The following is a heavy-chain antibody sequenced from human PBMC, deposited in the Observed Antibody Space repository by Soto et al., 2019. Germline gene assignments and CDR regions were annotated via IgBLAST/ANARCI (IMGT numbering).Heavy chain of an antibody. V-gene: IGHV3-21*06. Sequence: PGGSLRLSCAASGFTFTRYSMNWVRQAPGKGLEWVSSISSTTNYIYYGDSMKGRLTTSRDNAKNSLYLEMNSLRAEDTAVYYCARESEDLTSNFDYWGQGTLVTVPQ. J-gene: IGHJ4*02. CDR1: GFTFTRYS. CDR3: ARESEDLTSNFDY. CDR2: ISSTTNYI.